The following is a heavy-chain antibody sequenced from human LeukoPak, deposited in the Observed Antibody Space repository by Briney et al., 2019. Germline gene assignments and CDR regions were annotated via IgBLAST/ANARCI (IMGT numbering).Heavy chain of an antibody. J-gene: IGHJ4*02. D-gene: IGHD2-2*01. CDR2: IYYSGST. CDR1: GGSISSYY. CDR3: ARNDLLERSRTSLLGGHY. V-gene: IGHV4-59*08. Sequence: SETLSLTCTVSGGSISSYYWSWIRQPPGKGLEWIGYIYYSGSTNYNPSLKSRVTISVDTSKNQFSLKLSSVTAADTAVYYCARNDLLERSRTSLLGGHYWGQGTLVTVSS.